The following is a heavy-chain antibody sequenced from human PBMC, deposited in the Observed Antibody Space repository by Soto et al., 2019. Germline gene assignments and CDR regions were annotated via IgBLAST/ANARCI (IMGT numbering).Heavy chain of an antibody. CDR3: AKGRRDWYDDYGIDV. D-gene: IGHD3-9*01. V-gene: IGHV3-30*18. Sequence: GGSLRLSCAASGFTSNTFGMHWVRHVPGKVLEWVGIISYDGRNEFYADSAKGRFTISKDNTKNTLYLQMNRIKVENTAEYCCAKGRRDWYDDYGIDVWGQGNTVTVSS. CDR2: ISYDGRNE. J-gene: IGHJ6*02. CDR1: GFTSNTFG.